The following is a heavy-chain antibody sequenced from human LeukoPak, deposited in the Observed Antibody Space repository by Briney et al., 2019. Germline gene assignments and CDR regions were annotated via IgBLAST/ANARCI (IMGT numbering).Heavy chain of an antibody. D-gene: IGHD3-10*01. CDR3: AKTMFYYGSGSYGRLGY. V-gene: IGHV3-23*01. Sequence: GGSLRLSCAASGFTFSSYAMSWVRQAPGKGLEWVSAISGSGGSTYYADSVKGRFTISRDNSKNTLYLQMNSLRAEDTAVYYCAKTMFYYGSGSYGRLGYWGQEPLVTVSS. J-gene: IGHJ4*02. CDR2: ISGSGGST. CDR1: GFTFSSYA.